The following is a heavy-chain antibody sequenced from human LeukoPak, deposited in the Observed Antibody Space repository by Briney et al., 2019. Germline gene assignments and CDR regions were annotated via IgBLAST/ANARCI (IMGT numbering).Heavy chain of an antibody. D-gene: IGHD6-19*01. CDR2: IKEDGSRI. Sequence: GGSLRLSCAGTGFTFSNYWMNWVRQAPGKGLEWVANIKEDGSRINYVDSVKGRFTISRDNAKNSVYLQMDNLRAEDTAVYYCVGSSGWLFDYWGQGILVAVSS. V-gene: IGHV3-7*01. J-gene: IGHJ4*02. CDR1: GFTFSNYW. CDR3: VGSSGWLFDY.